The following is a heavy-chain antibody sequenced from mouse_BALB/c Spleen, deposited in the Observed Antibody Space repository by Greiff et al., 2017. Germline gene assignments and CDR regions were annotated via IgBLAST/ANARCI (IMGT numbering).Heavy chain of an antibody. D-gene: IGHD3-1*01. CDR2: IDPSDSYT. Sequence: VQLQQPGAELVKPGASVKMSCKASGYTFTSYWMHWVKQRPGQGLEWIGTIDPSDSYTSYNQKFKGKATLTVDTSSSTAYMQLSSLTSEDSAVYYCTRSGLGYAMDYWGQGTSVTVSS. J-gene: IGHJ4*01. V-gene: IGHV1S127*01. CDR3: TRSGLGYAMDY. CDR1: GYTFTSYW.